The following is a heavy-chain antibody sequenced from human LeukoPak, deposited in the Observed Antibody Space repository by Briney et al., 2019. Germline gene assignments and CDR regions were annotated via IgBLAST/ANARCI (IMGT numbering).Heavy chain of an antibody. V-gene: IGHV4-59*01. J-gene: IGHJ4*02. D-gene: IGHD3-10*01. CDR3: AREIEHFGIDY. CDR1: GGSISSSY. Sequence: PSETLSLTCTVSGGSISSSYWSWIRQPPGKGLEWIGYIYYSGSTNYNPSLKSRVTISVDTSKNQFSLKLSSVTAADTAVYYCAREIEHFGIDYWGQGALVSVSS. CDR2: IYYSGST.